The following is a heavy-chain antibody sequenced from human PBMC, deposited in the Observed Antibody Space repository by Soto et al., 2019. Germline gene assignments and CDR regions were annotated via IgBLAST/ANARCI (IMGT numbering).Heavy chain of an antibody. CDR3: ARDRGVVVVAANFDY. J-gene: IGHJ4*02. Sequence: ASVKVSCKASGYTFTSYGISWVRQAPGQGLEWMGWISAYNGNTNYAQKLQGRVTMTTDTSTSTAYMELRSLRSDDTAVYYCARDRGVVVVAANFDYWGQGTLVTVSS. D-gene: IGHD2-15*01. CDR2: ISAYNGNT. V-gene: IGHV1-18*01. CDR1: GYTFTSYG.